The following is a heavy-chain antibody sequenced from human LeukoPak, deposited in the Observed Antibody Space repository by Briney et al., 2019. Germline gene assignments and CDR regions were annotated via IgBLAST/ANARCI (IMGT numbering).Heavy chain of an antibody. CDR3: ARRGLLPLDY. Sequence: SETLPLTCAVCVESFSGFYWNWIRQLPGKGLEWIGEIDHTGNTNYNPSLKSRVTMSVDTSKNQFSLKLNSVTAADTAVYYCARRGLLPLDYWGQGTLVTVSS. V-gene: IGHV4-34*01. CDR2: IDHTGNT. J-gene: IGHJ4*02. CDR1: VESFSGFY. D-gene: IGHD3/OR15-3a*01.